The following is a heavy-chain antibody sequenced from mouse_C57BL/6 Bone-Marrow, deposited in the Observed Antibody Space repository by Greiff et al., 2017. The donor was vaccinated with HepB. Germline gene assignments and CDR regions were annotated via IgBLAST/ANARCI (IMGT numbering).Heavy chain of an antibody. CDR2: INYDGSST. CDR3: ARSTYYGLDY. V-gene: IGHV5-16*01. J-gene: IGHJ2*01. D-gene: IGHD2-10*01. Sequence: EVQLQESEGGLVQPGSSMKLSCTASGFTFSDYYMAWVRQVPEKGLEWVANINYDGSSTYYLDSLKSRFIISRDNAKNILYLQMSSLKSEDTATYYCARSTYYGLDYWGQGTTLTVSS. CDR1: GFTFSDYY.